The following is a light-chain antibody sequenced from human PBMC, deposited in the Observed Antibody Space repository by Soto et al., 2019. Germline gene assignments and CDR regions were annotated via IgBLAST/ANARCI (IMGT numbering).Light chain of an antibody. V-gene: IGKV3-15*01. Sequence: ETVMTQSPATLSVSPGERVTLSCRASQTVDSNLAWYQQKPGQPPRLLIYDSSTRATGVPARFSGSGSGTEFTLTISSLQSGDFGVFYCQQYKDWYTFGQGTKLEIK. CDR2: DSS. CDR1: QTVDSN. CDR3: QQYKDWYT. J-gene: IGKJ2*01.